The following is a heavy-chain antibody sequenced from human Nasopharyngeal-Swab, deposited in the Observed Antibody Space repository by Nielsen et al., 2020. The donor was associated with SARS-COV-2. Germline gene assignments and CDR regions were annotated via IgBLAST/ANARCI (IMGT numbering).Heavy chain of an antibody. CDR1: GGSISSGSYY. Sequence: SETLSLTCTVSGGSISSGSYYWSWIRQPAGKGLEWIGRIYTSGSTNYNPSLKGRVTISVDTSKNQFSLKLSSVTAADTAVYYCARGLLYSSSSDGYWDQGTLVTVSS. J-gene: IGHJ4*02. V-gene: IGHV4-61*02. CDR3: ARGLLYSSSSDGY. CDR2: IYTSGST. D-gene: IGHD6-6*01.